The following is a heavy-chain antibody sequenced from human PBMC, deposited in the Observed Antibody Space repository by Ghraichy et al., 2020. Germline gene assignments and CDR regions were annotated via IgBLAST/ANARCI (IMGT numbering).Heavy chain of an antibody. D-gene: IGHD3-3*01. CDR1: GFTFSSYA. Sequence: LSLTCAASGFTFSSYAMSWVRQAPGKGLEWVSAISGSGGSTYYADSVKGRFTISRDNSKNTLYLQMNSLKAEDTAVYYCAKVGARDFWSGRFLWFDPWGQGTLVTVSS. V-gene: IGHV3-23*01. CDR2: ISGSGGST. J-gene: IGHJ5*02. CDR3: AKVGARDFWSGRFLWFDP.